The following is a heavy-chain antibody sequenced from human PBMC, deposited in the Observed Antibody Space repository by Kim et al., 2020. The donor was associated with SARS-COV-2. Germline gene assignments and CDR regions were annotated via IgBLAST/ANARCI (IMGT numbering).Heavy chain of an antibody. D-gene: IGHD2-15*01. CDR3: ARGAVGLHATYNWFDP. Sequence: SLKSRVTISVDTSKNQFSLKLSSVTAADTAVYYCARGAVGLHATYNWFDPWGQGTLVTVSS. V-gene: IGHV4-39*07. J-gene: IGHJ5*02.